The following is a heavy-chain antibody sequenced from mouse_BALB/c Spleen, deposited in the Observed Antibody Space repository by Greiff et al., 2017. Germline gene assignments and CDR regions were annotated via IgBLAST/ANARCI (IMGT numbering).Heavy chain of an antibody. V-gene: IGHV1-87*01. Sequence: VQLVESGAELARPGASVKLSCKASGYTFTSYWMQWVKQRPGQGLEWIGAIYPGDGDTRYTQKFKGKATLTADKSSSTAYMQLSSLASEDSAVYYCARGYFDVWGAGTTVTVSS. J-gene: IGHJ1*01. CDR3: ARGYFDV. CDR1: GYTFTSYW. CDR2: IYPGDGDT.